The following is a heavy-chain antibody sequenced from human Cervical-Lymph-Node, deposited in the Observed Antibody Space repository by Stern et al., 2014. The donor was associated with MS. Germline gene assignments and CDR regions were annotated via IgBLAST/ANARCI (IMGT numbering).Heavy chain of an antibody. J-gene: IGHJ4*02. CDR2: MLYSGSS. CDR3: ARDHDYGGNSMGFDL. D-gene: IGHD4-23*01. V-gene: IGHV4-30-4*01. Sequence: QVQLQESGPGLLRPSQTLSLTCTVPGASISRGDYSWSWIRQPPGKGLEWIGDMLYSGSSHYSPSLKSRVTISLDTSKKQFSLRLTSLTVADTAVYYCARDHDYGGNSMGFDLWDLGTLVTVSS. CDR1: GASISRGDYS.